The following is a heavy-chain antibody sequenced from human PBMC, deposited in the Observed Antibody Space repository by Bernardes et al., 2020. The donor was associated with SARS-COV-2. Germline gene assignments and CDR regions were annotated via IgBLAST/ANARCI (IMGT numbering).Heavy chain of an antibody. CDR1: GFSFSSYG. Sequence: SLRLSCAASGFSFSSYGMHWVRQAPGKGLEWVAVIWYDGSNKNYADSVKGRFTISRDNSKNTLSLQMNSLRAEDTAVYYCARDIYDSRGYYYDYWGQGTLVTVSS. J-gene: IGHJ4*02. D-gene: IGHD3-22*01. CDR3: ARDIYDSRGYYYDY. V-gene: IGHV3-33*01. CDR2: IWYDGSNK.